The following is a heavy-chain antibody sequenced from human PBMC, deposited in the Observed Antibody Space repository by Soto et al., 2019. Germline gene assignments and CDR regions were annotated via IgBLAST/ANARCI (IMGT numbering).Heavy chain of an antibody. D-gene: IGHD3-16*01. CDR1: GVTFSNYA. Sequence: QVQLVQSGTEVKKPGSSVKVSCKASGVTFSNYAIIWVRQAPGQGLEWMGRIITIFGTTNYAQKLQGRVTLTADESTSTAYMELSSLRSEDTDVYYCASGDYDTDAFDIWGQGTMITVSS. J-gene: IGHJ3*02. V-gene: IGHV1-69*15. CDR2: IITIFGTT. CDR3: ASGDYDTDAFDI.